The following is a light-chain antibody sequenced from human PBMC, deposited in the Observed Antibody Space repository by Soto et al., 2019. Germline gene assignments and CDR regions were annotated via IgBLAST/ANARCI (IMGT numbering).Light chain of an antibody. Sequence: QSALTQPRSVSGSPGQSVTISCTGNSSDVGGYNYVSWYQQHPGKAPKLMIYDVSKRPSGVPDRFSGSKSGNTASLTISGLQAEDEAEYYCCSYAGSYSYVFGTGTKLTVL. V-gene: IGLV2-11*01. J-gene: IGLJ1*01. CDR1: SSDVGGYNY. CDR2: DVS. CDR3: CSYAGSYSYV.